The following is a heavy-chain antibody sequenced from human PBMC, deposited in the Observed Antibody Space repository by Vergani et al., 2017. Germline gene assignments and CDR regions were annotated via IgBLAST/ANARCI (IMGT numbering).Heavy chain of an antibody. V-gene: IGHV4-4*02. CDR3: ATIGYRRWGYYFDY. CDR2: ICHTEDT. Sequence: VQLVESGGGLVQPGGSLRLSCAASGFTFSSYWMHWVRQAPGKGLVWIGEICHTEDTKYSPSLKSRVTVSVDESRNLFSLRLNSVTAADTAVYYCATIGYRRWGYYFDYWGQGMLVTVSS. D-gene: IGHD2-2*02. J-gene: IGHJ4*02. CDR1: GFTFSSYW.